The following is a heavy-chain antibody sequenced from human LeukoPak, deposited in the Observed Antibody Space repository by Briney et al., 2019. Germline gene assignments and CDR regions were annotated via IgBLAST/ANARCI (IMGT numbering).Heavy chain of an antibody. V-gene: IGHV3-30*18. J-gene: IGHJ6*02. D-gene: IGHD3-9*01. CDR3: AKEGYYDILTGVHYGMDV. CDR1: GFTFSSYG. Sequence: GGSLRLSCAASGFTFSSYGMHWVCQAPGKGREWVAVISYDGSNKYYADSVKGRFTISRDNSNNTLYLQMNSLRAEDTAVYYCAKEGYYDILTGVHYGMDVWGQGTTVTVSS. CDR2: ISYDGSNK.